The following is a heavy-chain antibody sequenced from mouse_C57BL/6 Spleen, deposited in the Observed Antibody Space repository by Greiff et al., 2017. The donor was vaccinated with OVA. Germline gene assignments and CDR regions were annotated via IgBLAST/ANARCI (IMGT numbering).Heavy chain of an antibody. J-gene: IGHJ4*01. Sequence: EVMLVESEGGLVQPGSSMKLSCTASGFTFSDYYMAWVRQVPEKGLEWVANINYDGSSTYYLDSLKSRFIISRDNAKNILYLQMSSLKSEYTATYYCARDDDYAMDDWVKEPQSPSPQ. CDR1: GFTFSDYY. V-gene: IGHV5-16*01. CDR2: INYDGSST. CDR3: ARDDDYAMDD.